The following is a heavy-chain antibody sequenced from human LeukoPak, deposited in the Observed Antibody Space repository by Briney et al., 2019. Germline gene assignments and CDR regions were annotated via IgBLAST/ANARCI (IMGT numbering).Heavy chain of an antibody. CDR2: ISSSGSTI. J-gene: IGHJ3*02. D-gene: IGHD3-22*01. CDR1: GFTSSSYW. V-gene: IGHV3-48*04. Sequence: GGSLRLSCAASGFTSSSYWMSWVRQAPGKGLEWVSYISSSGSTIYYADSVKGRFTISRDNAKNSLYLQMNSLRAEDTAVYYCAIGSSGYYTTQTESTLDDAFDIWGQGTMVTVSS. CDR3: AIGSSGYYTTQTESTLDDAFDI.